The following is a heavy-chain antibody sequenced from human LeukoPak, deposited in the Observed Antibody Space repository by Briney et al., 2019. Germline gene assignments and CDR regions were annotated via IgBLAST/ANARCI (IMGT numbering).Heavy chain of an antibody. CDR1: GGSISGGYY. V-gene: IGHV4-61*02. CDR3: ARDPGVYSSRSYYFDY. D-gene: IGHD6-19*01. CDR2: IQSSGST. J-gene: IGHJ4*02. Sequence: SQTLSLTCTVSGGSISGGYYWSWIRQPAGKGLEWIGRIQSSGSTNYNPSLKSRVTISVDTSKNQFSLKLSSVTAADTAVYYCARDPGVYSSRSYYFDYWGQGTLVTVSS.